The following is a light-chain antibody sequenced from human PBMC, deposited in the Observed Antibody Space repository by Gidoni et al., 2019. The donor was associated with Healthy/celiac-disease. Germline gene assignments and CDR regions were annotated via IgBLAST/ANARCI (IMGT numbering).Light chain of an antibody. J-gene: IGKJ4*01. CDR1: QSISSY. CDR2: AAS. CDR3: QQRYSTPALT. Sequence: DIQMTQSPSSLSASVGDRVTITCRASQSISSYLNWYQQKPGKAPKLLIYAASSLQSGVPSRFSGSGSGTDFTLTISSLQPEDFATYYCQQRYSTPALTFXGXTKVEIK. V-gene: IGKV1-39*01.